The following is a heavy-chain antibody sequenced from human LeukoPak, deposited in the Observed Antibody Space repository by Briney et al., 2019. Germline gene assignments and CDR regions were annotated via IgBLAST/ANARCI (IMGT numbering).Heavy chain of an antibody. D-gene: IGHD3-10*01. CDR2: ISGSGGST. V-gene: IGHV3-23*01. CDR3: AKGRLGGSRGLDY. J-gene: IGHJ4*02. CDR1: GFTFSSYA. Sequence: GGSLRLSCAASGFTFSSYAMSWVRQAPGKGLEWVSAISGSGGSTYYADSVKGRFTISRDNSKNTLYLQMNSLRAEDTAVYYRAKGRLGGSRGLDYWGQGTLVTVSS.